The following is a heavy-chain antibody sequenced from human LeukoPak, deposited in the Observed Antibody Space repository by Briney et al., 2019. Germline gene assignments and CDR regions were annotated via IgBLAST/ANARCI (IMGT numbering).Heavy chain of an antibody. D-gene: IGHD3-10*01. V-gene: IGHV3-30*02. J-gene: IGHJ4*02. CDR2: IRYDGSNK. CDR1: GFTFSNYP. Sequence: PGGSLRLSCAASGFTFSNYPMHWVRQAPAKGLEWVAFIRYDGSNKYYADSVKGRFTISRDNSKNTLYLQMNSLRAEDAAVYYCAKDTRGDYGWDFDYWGQGTLVTVSS. CDR3: AKDTRGDYGWDFDY.